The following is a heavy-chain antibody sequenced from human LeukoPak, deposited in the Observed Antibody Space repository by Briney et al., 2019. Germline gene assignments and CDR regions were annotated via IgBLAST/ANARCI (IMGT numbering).Heavy chain of an antibody. Sequence: ASVKVSCKSSGYTFTSYGISWVRQAPGQGLEWVGWISAYNGNTNYAQKLQGRVTMTTDTSTSTAYMELRSLRSDDTAVYYCARTDFWSGYYTGICDYWGQGTLVTVSS. CDR2: ISAYNGNT. CDR1: GYTFTSYG. CDR3: ARTDFWSGYYTGICDY. V-gene: IGHV1-18*01. D-gene: IGHD3-3*01. J-gene: IGHJ4*02.